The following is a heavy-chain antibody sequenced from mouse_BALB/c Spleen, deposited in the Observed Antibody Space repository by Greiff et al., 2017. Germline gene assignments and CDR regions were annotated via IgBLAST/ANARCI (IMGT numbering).Heavy chain of an antibody. J-gene: IGHJ1*01. CDR2: ISSGGGST. CDR1: GFAFSSYD. Sequence: EVKLQESGGGLVKPGGSLKLSCAASGFAFSSYDMSWVRQTPEKRLEWVAYISSGGGSTYYPDTVKGRFTISRDNAKNTLYLQMSSLKSEDTAMYYCARHSTTVVTRYLDVWGAGTTVTVSS. V-gene: IGHV5-12-1*01. CDR3: ARHSTTVVTRYLDV. D-gene: IGHD1-1*01.